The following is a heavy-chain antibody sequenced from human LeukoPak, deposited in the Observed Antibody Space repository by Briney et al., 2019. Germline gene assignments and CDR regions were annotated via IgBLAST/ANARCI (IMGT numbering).Heavy chain of an antibody. CDR1: GGSFSGYY. V-gene: IGHV4-34*01. CDR2: INHSGST. Sequence: SETLSLTCAVYGGSFSGYYWSWIRQPPGKGLEWIGEINHSGSTNYNPSLKSRVTISVGTSKNQFSLKLSSVTAADTAVYYCARGAGDYGVSWFDPWGQGTPVTVSS. D-gene: IGHD4-17*01. J-gene: IGHJ5*02. CDR3: ARGAGDYGVSWFDP.